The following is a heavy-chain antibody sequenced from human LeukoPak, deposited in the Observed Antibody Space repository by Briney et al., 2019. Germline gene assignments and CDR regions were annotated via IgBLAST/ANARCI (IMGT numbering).Heavy chain of an antibody. CDR1: GFTFSSYS. CDR2: ITSSRSTI. V-gene: IGHV3-48*04. Sequence: GGSLRLSCAASGFTFSSYSMNWVRQAPGKGLEWVSYITSSRSTIYYADSVKGRFTISRDNAKNSLYLQMNSLRAEDTAVYYCARGRKYQLLNNWFDPWGQGTLVTVSS. J-gene: IGHJ5*02. CDR3: ARGRKYQLLNNWFDP. D-gene: IGHD2-2*01.